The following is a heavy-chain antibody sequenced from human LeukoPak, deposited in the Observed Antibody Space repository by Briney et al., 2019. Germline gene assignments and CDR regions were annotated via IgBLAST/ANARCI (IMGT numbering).Heavy chain of an antibody. D-gene: IGHD2-2*01. CDR3: ARGRILIRDCSSTSCSGFALGYYYYGMDV. CDR1: GYTFTSYD. V-gene: IGHV1-8*01. J-gene: IGHJ6*02. CDR2: MNPNSGNT. Sequence: GASVKVSCKASGYTFTSYDINWVRQATGQGLEWMGWMNPNSGNTGYAQKFQGRVTMTRNTSISTAYMELSSLRSEDTAVYYCARGRILIRDCSSTSCSGFALGYYYYGMDVWGQGTTVTVSS.